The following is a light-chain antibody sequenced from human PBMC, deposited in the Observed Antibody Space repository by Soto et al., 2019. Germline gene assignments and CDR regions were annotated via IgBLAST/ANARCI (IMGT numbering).Light chain of an antibody. Sequence: PGERATLSCRASQSVYNNYLAWYQLKPGQAPRLVIYGASSRATGIPDRFSAGGSGTDFTLTISGLEPEDFAVYYCQQYASSPLTLGQGTKVDIK. CDR2: GAS. V-gene: IGKV3-20*01. J-gene: IGKJ1*01. CDR3: QQYASSPLT. CDR1: QSVYNNY.